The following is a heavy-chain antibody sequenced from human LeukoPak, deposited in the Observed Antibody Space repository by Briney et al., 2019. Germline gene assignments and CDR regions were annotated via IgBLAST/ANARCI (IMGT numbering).Heavy chain of an antibody. CDR1: GFTFDDYA. CDR3: AYRTGFDY. J-gene: IGHJ4*02. Sequence: GGSLRLSCAASGFTFDDYAMHWVRQAPGKGLEWVSGISWNSGSIGYADSVKGRFTISRDNSENTLYLQMNSLRAEDTAVYYCAYRTGFDYWGQGTLVTVSS. D-gene: IGHD3-16*02. CDR2: ISWNSGSI. V-gene: IGHV3-9*01.